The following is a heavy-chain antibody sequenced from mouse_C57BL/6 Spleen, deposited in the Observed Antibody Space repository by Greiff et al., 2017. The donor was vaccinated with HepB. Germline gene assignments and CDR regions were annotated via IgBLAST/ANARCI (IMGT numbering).Heavy chain of an antibody. Sequence: QVQLQQPGAELVMPGASVKLSCKASGYTFTSYWMHWVKQRPGQGLEWIGEIDPSDSYTNYNKKFKGKSTLTVDKSSSTAYMQRSSLTSEDSEVYYCARGDYRMDYWGQGTSVTVSS. CDR1: GYTFTSYW. CDR2: IDPSDSYT. D-gene: IGHD2-4*01. J-gene: IGHJ4*01. CDR3: ARGDYRMDY. V-gene: IGHV1-69*01.